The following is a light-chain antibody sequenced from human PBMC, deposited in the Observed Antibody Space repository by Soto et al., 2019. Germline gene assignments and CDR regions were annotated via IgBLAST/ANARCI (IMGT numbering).Light chain of an antibody. J-gene: IGKJ4*01. Sequence: DIQLTQSPSFLSASVGDRVTISCRASQGISDYLAWYQQKPGKAPKLLIYGASTLQSGVPSRFSGSASWTEFTLTISSLQPEDFAPYFCQQFNAYPLTFGGGTKLEIK. CDR2: GAS. V-gene: IGKV1-9*01. CDR3: QQFNAYPLT. CDR1: QGISDY.